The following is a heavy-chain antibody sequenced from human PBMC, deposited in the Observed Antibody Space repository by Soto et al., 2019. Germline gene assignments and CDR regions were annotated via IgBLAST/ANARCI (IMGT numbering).Heavy chain of an antibody. CDR3: ARAFSGSYPNFDY. CDR2: ITYDGANG. V-gene: IGHV3-30*09. D-gene: IGHD1-26*01. J-gene: IGHJ4*02. Sequence: GGSLRLSCLASGFIFRSYAMHWVRQAPGKGLEWVAVITYDGANGYYADSVRGRFAISRDNSKSTLFLQMNSLRPEDTAVYYCARAFSGSYPNFDYWGQGTLVTVSS. CDR1: GFIFRSYA.